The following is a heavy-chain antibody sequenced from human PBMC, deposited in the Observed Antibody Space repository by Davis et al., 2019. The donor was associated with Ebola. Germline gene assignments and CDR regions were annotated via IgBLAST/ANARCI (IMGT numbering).Heavy chain of an antibody. CDR3: ARVRCSGGSCIPYFDY. Sequence: ASVKVSCKASGYTFTGYYMHWVRQAPGQGLEWMGWISAYNGNTNYAQKLQGRVTMTTDTSTSTAYMELRSLRSDDTAVYYCARVRCSGGSCIPYFDYWGQGTLVTVSS. J-gene: IGHJ4*02. CDR2: ISAYNGNT. CDR1: GYTFTGYY. V-gene: IGHV1-18*04. D-gene: IGHD2-15*01.